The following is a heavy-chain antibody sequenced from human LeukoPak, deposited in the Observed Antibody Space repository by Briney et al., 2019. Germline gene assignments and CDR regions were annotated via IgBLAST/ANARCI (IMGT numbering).Heavy chain of an antibody. Sequence: NPSQTLSLTCTVSGDPISSGSYYWSWIRQPAGKGPDWIARIYTSGSTNYNPALKSRVTISVDTSKNQFSLKLSSVTPADTAVYYCARQVYSSSWSYYFEYWGQGILVTVSS. D-gene: IGHD6-13*01. CDR1: GDPISSGSYY. V-gene: IGHV4-61*02. J-gene: IGHJ4*02. CDR3: ARQVYSSSWSYYFEY. CDR2: IYTSGST.